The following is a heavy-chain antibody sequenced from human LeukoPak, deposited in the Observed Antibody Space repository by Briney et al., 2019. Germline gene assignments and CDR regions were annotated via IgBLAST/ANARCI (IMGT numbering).Heavy chain of an antibody. CDR3: TRDIDTSSHYGWFDP. Sequence: GRSLRLSCAASGFTFSNYGIHWVRQAPGKGLEWVSVIWSHGRSEYYADSVKGRFTISRDNSKNTVSLRMNSLRAEDTAVYYCTRDIDTSSHYGWFDPWGQGTLVIVSS. D-gene: IGHD3-22*01. V-gene: IGHV3-33*01. CDR1: GFTFSNYG. J-gene: IGHJ5*02. CDR2: IWSHGRSE.